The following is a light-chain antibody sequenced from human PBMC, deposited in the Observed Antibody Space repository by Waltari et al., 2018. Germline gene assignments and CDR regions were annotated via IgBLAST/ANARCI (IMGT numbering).Light chain of an antibody. Sequence: DIVMTQSPDSLAVSLGARATITCKSSQSVLYSSNNKNYLAWYQQKPGQPPKLLIYWASTRESGVPDQFSGSGSGTDFTLTISSLQAEDVAVYYCQQYYSAPYTFGQGTKLEIK. J-gene: IGKJ2*01. V-gene: IGKV4-1*01. CDR2: WAS. CDR3: QQYYSAPYT. CDR1: QSVLYSSNNKNY.